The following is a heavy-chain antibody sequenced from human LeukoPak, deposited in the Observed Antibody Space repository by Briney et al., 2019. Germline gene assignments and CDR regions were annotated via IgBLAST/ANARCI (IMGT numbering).Heavy chain of an antibody. CDR2: IYYSGST. J-gene: IGHJ4*02. CDR3: ASTGRGGGLLYYFDY. D-gene: IGHD3-22*01. CDR1: GGSISSSSYY. Sequence: PSETLSLTCTVSGGSISSSSYYWGWIRQPPGKGLEWIGSIYYSGSTYYNPSLKSRVTISVDTSKNQFSLKLSSVTAADTAVYYCASTGRGGGLLYYFDYWGQGTLVTVSS. V-gene: IGHV4-39*01.